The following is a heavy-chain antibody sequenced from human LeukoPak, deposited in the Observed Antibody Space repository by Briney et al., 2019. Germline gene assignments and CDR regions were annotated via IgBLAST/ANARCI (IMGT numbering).Heavy chain of an antibody. CDR1: GFTFSSYA. CDR2: ISGSGGST. Sequence: GGSLRLSCAASGFTFSSYAMSWVRQAPGKGLEWVSAISGSGGSTYYADSVKDRFTISRDNSKNTLYLQMNSLRAEDTAVYYCAKDGITGTAYYYYYMDVWGKGTTVTVSS. CDR3: AKDGITGTAYYYYYMDV. D-gene: IGHD1-7*01. J-gene: IGHJ6*03. V-gene: IGHV3-23*01.